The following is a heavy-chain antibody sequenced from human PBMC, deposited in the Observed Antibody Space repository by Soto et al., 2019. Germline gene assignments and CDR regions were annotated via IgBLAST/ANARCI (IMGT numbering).Heavy chain of an antibody. CDR1: GFTFSSYD. Sequence: EVQLAESGGGMVQHGGSLSLSCVASGFTFSSYDMHWVRQPPGKGLDYVSSISSNGGTTYYGNSVKGRFTISRDNSKNTLYLQMGSLRAEAMAVYYCVRRVSGNYDYWGQGTLVTVSS. CDR2: ISSNGGTT. J-gene: IGHJ4*02. CDR3: VRRVSGNYDY. V-gene: IGHV3-64*01. D-gene: IGHD1-7*01.